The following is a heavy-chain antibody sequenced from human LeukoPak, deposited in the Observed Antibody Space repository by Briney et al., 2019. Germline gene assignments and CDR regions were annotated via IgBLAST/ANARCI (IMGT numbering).Heavy chain of an antibody. V-gene: IGHV3-48*03. Sequence: GGSLRLSCAASGFTFRSYEMNWVRQAPGKGLEWVSYISSSGSTIVYADSVKGRFTISRDNAKNSLYLQMNSLRAEDTAVYYCAREDSGNYFDYWGQGTLVTVCS. CDR1: GFTFRSYE. CDR2: ISSSGSTI. D-gene: IGHD6-19*01. J-gene: IGHJ4*02. CDR3: AREDSGNYFDY.